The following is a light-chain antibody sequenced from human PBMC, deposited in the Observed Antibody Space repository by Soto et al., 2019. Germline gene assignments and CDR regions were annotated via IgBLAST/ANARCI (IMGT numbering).Light chain of an antibody. J-gene: IGKJ2*01. CDR3: QQYYSAPDT. CDR2: AAS. Sequence: DIQMTQSPSSLSASVGDRVTITCRASQGISQYLAWYQQKPGKAPQLLIYAASTLQAGVPSRFSGSGYGTDFTLTVSSLQPEDVATYYCQQYYSAPDTFGQGTKLEI. CDR1: QGISQY. V-gene: IGKV1-27*01.